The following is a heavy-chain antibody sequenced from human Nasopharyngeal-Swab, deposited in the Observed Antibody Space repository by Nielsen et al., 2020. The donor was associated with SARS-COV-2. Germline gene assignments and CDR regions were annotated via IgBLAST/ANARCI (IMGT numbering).Heavy chain of an antibody. D-gene: IGHD3-22*01. CDR3: ASLYYYDSSGYYSDAFDI. Sequence: ASVTVSCTASGYTFTSYYMHWVRQAPGQALEWMGIINPSGGSTSYAQKFQGRVTMTRDTSTSTVYMELSSLRSEDTAVYYCASLYYYDSSGYYSDAFDIWGQGTMVTVSS. CDR1: GYTFTSYY. V-gene: IGHV1-46*01. CDR2: INPSGGST. J-gene: IGHJ3*02.